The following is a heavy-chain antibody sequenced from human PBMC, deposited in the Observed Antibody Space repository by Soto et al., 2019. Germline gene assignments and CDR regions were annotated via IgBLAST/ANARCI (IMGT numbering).Heavy chain of an antibody. D-gene: IGHD1-26*01. Sequence: SVKVSCKASGFTFTSSAVQWVRQARGQRLEWIGWIVVGSGNTNYAQKFQERVTITRDMSTSTAYMELSSLRSEDTAVYYCPAITQWELLSSWLDYWGQGTLVTVSS. CDR2: IVVGSGNT. CDR3: PAITQWELLSSWLDY. J-gene: IGHJ4*02. V-gene: IGHV1-58*01. CDR1: GFTFTSSA.